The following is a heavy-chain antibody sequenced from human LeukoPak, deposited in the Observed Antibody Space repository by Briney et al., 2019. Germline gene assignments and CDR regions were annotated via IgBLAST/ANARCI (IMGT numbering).Heavy chain of an antibody. J-gene: IGHJ4*02. D-gene: IGHD3-10*01. CDR1: GFTFSSYA. CDR2: ISYDGSNK. V-gene: IGHV3-30-3*01. CDR3: ARVPVNTMVRGVRPFGY. Sequence: GGSLRLSCAASGFTFSSYAMHWVRQAPGKGLEWVAVISYDGSNKYYADSVKGRFTISRDNSKNTLYLQMNSLRAEDTAVYYCARVPVNTMVRGVRPFGYWGQGTLVTVSS.